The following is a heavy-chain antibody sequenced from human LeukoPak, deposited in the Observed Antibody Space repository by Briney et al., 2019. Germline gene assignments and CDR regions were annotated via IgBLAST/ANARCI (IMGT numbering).Heavy chain of an antibody. CDR3: ASWGSSSGFYNY. V-gene: IGHV4-34*01. J-gene: IGHJ4*02. D-gene: IGHD6-6*01. CDR2: INHSGST. CDR1: GGSFSGYY. Sequence: SETLSLTCAVYGGSFSGYYWSWIRQPPGKGLEWIWEINHSGSTNYNPSLKSRVTISVDTSKNQFSLKLSSVTAADTAVYYCASWGSSSGFYNYWGQGTLVTVSS.